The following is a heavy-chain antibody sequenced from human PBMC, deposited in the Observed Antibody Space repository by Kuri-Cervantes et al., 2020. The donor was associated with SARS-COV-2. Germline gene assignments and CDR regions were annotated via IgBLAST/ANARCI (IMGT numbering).Heavy chain of an antibody. D-gene: IGHD2/OR15-2a*01. CDR3: ARHPKTIPQYHFDY. V-gene: IGHV3-53*01. CDR1: GFSVSSNF. J-gene: IGHJ4*02. Sequence: GESLKISWAAAGFSVSSNFMSWVRQAPGKGLEWVSIIYSSGTTYYADSVKGRITISRDNSKNTLYLQMNSLRAEDTAVYHCARHPKTIPQYHFDYWGQGTLVTASS. CDR2: IYSSGTT.